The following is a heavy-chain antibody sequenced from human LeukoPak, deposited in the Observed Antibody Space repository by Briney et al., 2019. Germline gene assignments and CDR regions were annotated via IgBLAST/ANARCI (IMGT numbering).Heavy chain of an antibody. J-gene: IGHJ6*03. Sequence: SETLSLTCAVYGGSFSGYYWSWIRQPPGKGLEWIGEINHSGSTNYNPSLKSRVTISVGTSKNQFSLKLSSVTAADTAVYYCARGRGGSSVFYYYYYMDVWGKGTTVTVSS. V-gene: IGHV4-34*01. D-gene: IGHD6-6*01. CDR3: ARGRGGSSVFYYYYYMDV. CDR2: INHSGST. CDR1: GGSFSGYY.